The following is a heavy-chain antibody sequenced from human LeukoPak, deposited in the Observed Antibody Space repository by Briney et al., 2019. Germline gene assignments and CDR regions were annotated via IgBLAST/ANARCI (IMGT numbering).Heavy chain of an antibody. D-gene: IGHD4-17*01. J-gene: IGHJ1*01. CDR2: ISAYNGNT. V-gene: IGHV1-18*01. CDR3: ARGANGDYLEYFQH. CDR1: GYTFTSYG. Sequence: ASVKVSCKASGYTFTSYGINWVRQAPGRGLEWMGWISAYNGNTNYAQKLQGRVTMTTDTSTSTAYMELRSLRSDDTAVYYCARGANGDYLEYFQHWGQGTLVTVSS.